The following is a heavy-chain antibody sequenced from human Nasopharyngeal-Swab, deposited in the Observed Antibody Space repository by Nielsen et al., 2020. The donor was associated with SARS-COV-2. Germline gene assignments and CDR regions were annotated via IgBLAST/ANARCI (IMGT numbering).Heavy chain of an antibody. Sequence: GESLKISCAASGFTFSSYAMHWVRQAPGKGLEWVAVISYDGSNKYYADSVKGRFTISRDNSKNTLYLQMNSLRAEDTAVCYCASAYGGSYWYFDLWGRDTLVTVSS. D-gene: IGHD4-23*01. V-gene: IGHV3-30-3*01. J-gene: IGHJ2*01. CDR1: GFTFSSYA. CDR2: ISYDGSNK. CDR3: ASAYGGSYWYFDL.